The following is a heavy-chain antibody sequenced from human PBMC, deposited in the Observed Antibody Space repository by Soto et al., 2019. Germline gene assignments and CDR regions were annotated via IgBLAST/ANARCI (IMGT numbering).Heavy chain of an antibody. CDR2: ISYDGSNK. J-gene: IGHJ6*01. CDR3: ESLRGWLGYYYDSSGYSDYYYGMDV. CDR1: GFTFSSYA. Sequence: QVQLVESGGGVVQPGRSLRLSCAASGFTFSSYAMHWVRQAPGKGLEWVAVISYDGSNKYYADSVKGRFTISRDNSKNMLYLQMNRLRAEDTAVYYCESLRGWLGYYYDSSGYSDYYYGMDVWGRGTTVTVSS. V-gene: IGHV3-30-3*01. D-gene: IGHD3-22*01.